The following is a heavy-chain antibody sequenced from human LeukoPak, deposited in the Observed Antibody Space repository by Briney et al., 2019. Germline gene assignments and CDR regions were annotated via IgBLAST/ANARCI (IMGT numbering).Heavy chain of an antibody. V-gene: IGHV4-59*01. CDR3: AGLLSSPGIAAAGSPDY. CDR2: IYYSGST. J-gene: IGHJ4*02. Sequence: PSETLSLTCTVSGCSISSYYWSWIRQPPGKGLEWVGYIYYSGSTNYNPSLKSRVTISVDTSKNQFSLKLSSVTAADTAVYYCAGLLSSPGIAAAGSPDYWGQGTLVTVSS. D-gene: IGHD6-13*01. CDR1: GCSISSYY.